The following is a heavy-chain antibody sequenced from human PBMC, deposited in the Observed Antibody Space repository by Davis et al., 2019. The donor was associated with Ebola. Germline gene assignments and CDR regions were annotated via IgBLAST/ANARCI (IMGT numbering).Heavy chain of an antibody. D-gene: IGHD3-10*01. CDR1: GFTFSSYS. V-gene: IGHV3-48*04. CDR3: TTDSGSGDY. CDR2: ISSSSSTI. J-gene: IGHJ4*02. Sequence: GESLKISCAASGFTFSSYSMNWVRQAPGKGLEWVSYISSSSSTIYYADSVKGRFTISRDNAKNSLYLQMNSLKTEDTAVYYCTTDSGSGDYWGQGTLVTVSS.